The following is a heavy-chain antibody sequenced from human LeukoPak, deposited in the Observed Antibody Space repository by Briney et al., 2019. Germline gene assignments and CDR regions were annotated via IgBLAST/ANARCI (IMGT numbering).Heavy chain of an antibody. CDR2: ITPIFGTG. D-gene: IGHD3-22*01. Sequence: GASVKVSCKACGYTFTSYDINWVRQATGQGLEWMGGITPIFGTGNYAEKLQDRVTITADKSTSTAYMELSSLRSEDTAVYYCARGVRGYYDSSGYYYDYWGQGTLVTVSS. CDR3: ARGVRGYYDSSGYYYDY. CDR1: GYTFTSYD. V-gene: IGHV1-69*06. J-gene: IGHJ4*02.